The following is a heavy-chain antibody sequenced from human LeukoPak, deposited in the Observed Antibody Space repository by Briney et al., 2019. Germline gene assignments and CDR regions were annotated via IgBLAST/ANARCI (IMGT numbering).Heavy chain of an antibody. CDR1: GGSVSSGSYY. J-gene: IGHJ4*02. V-gene: IGHV4-61*01. CDR3: ARVQYYDSTGHLVPGLDY. D-gene: IGHD3-22*01. CDR2: IYYTGGT. Sequence: SETLSLTCTVSGGSVSSGSYYWTWIRQPPGKGLEWIGYIYYTGGTNYNPSLKSRVTISVDRSNNQFSLKLRSVTAADTAVYYCARVQYYDSTGHLVPGLDYWGQGTLVTVSS.